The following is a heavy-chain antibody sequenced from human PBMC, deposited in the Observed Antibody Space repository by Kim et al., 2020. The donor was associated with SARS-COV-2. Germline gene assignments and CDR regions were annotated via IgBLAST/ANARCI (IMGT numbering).Heavy chain of an antibody. CDR2: INPSGYST. J-gene: IGHJ5*02. D-gene: IGHD2-15*01. CDR1: GFTFNTYH. V-gene: IGHV1-46*02. Sequence: ASVKVSCKASGFTFNTYHMHWVRQAPGQGLEWMGIINPSGYSTRYAQKFQGRVTMTRDTSTSTVFMELSSLRSEDTAVYYCAKDSGRWTFDPWGQGTMVTVSS. CDR3: AKDSGRWTFDP.